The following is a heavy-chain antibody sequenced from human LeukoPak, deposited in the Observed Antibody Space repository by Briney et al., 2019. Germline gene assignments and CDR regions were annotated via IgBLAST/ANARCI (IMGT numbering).Heavy chain of an antibody. D-gene: IGHD5-12*01. J-gene: IGHJ4*02. CDR2: VYYGGVT. Sequence: KPSEALSLTCTVSGGSIDNYYWTWIRQTPGKGLEWIGFVYYGGVTKYNPSLMGRVTISVDTSKNQFSLKVKSVTAADTAVYYCARDVDPHYWGQGILVTVSS. V-gene: IGHV4-59*01. CDR3: ARDVDPHY. CDR1: GGSIDNYY.